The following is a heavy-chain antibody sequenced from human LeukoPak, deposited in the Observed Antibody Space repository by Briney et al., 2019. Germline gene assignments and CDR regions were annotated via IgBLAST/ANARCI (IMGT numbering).Heavy chain of an antibody. Sequence: SETLSLTCTVSGGSISSSNYYWGWIRQPPGKGLEWIGYIYYSGSTNYNPSLKSRVTISVDTSKNQFSLKLSSVTAADTAVYYCARIGSRYYDFWSGYYTEYWFDPWGQGTLVTVSS. J-gene: IGHJ5*02. CDR1: GGSISSSNYY. CDR2: IYYSGST. CDR3: ARIGSRYYDFWSGYYTEYWFDP. D-gene: IGHD3-3*01. V-gene: IGHV4-61*05.